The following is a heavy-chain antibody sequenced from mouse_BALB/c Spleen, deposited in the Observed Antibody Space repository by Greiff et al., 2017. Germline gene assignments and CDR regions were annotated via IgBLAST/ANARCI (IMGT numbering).Heavy chain of an antibody. CDR3: AREGSTTVVAPDY. CDR1: GFSLTSYG. CDR2: IWAGGST. J-gene: IGHJ2*01. V-gene: IGHV2-9*02. D-gene: IGHD1-1*01. Sequence: VKLVESGPGLVAPSQGLSITCTVSGFSLTSYGVHWVRQPPGKGLEWLGVIWAGGSTNYNSALMSRLSISKDNSKSQVFLKMNSLQTDDTAMYYCAREGSTTVVAPDYWGQGTTLTVSS.